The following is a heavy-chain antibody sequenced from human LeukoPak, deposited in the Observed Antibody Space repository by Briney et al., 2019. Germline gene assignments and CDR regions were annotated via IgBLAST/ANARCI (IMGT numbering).Heavy chain of an antibody. J-gene: IGHJ4*02. V-gene: IGHV4-34*01. Sequence: SETLSLTCAVYGEPFSGYYWSWIRQTPVKGLEWIGETNHSGSTKYNPSLKSRVTISVDTSKNQLSLKLSSVTAADTAVYYCARAAAGIVGAADYWGQGTLVTVSS. D-gene: IGHD1-26*01. CDR3: ARAAAGIVGAADY. CDR1: GEPFSGYY. CDR2: TNHSGST.